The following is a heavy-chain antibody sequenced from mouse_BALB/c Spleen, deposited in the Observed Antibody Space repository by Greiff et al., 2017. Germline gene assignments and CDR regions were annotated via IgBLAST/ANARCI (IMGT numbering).Heavy chain of an antibody. CDR2: ISYSGST. J-gene: IGHJ3*01. D-gene: IGHD1-1*01. CDR1: GDSITSGY. V-gene: IGHV3-8*02. Sequence: EVKLQESGPSLVKPSQTLSLTCSVTGDSITSGYWNWIRKFPGNKLEYMGYISYSGSTYYNPSLKSRISITRDTSKNQYYLQLNSVTTEDTATYYCARDYYGSSYGRFAYWGQGTLVTVSA. CDR3: ARDYYGSSYGRFAY.